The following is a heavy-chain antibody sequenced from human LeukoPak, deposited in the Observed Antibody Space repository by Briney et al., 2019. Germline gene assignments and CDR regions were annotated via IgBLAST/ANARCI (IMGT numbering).Heavy chain of an antibody. J-gene: IGHJ6*02. CDR2: ISSSSSYI. V-gene: IGHV3-21*04. CDR1: GFTFSSYS. Sequence: GGSLRLSCAASGFTFSSYSMNWVRQAPGKGLEWVSSISSSSSYIYYADSVKGRFTISRDNAKNSLYLQMNSLRAEDTAVYYCARARPSPNGDYDLIYYYYGMDVWGQGTTVTVSS. CDR3: ARARPSPNGDYDLIYYYYGMDV. D-gene: IGHD2-8*01.